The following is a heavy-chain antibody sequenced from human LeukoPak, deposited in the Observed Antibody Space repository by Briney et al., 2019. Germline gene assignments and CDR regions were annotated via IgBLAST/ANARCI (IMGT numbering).Heavy chain of an antibody. CDR3: VTGRNYYYDY. CDR1: GFAFSPYP. CDR2: ISSDGSNQ. V-gene: IGHV3-30*01. D-gene: IGHD3-22*01. Sequence: GGPLSLPCPPSGFAFSPYPMHGLRQAPAKELEWVAVISSDGSNQYYADSVKGRFTISRDNSRNTLYLQMNSLRSEDTAVNYCVTGRNYYYDYWGQGTLVTVSS. J-gene: IGHJ4*02.